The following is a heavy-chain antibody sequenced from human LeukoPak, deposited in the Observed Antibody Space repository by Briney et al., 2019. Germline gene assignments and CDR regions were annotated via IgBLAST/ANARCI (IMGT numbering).Heavy chain of an antibody. CDR1: GFTFSSFS. J-gene: IGHJ4*02. D-gene: IGHD5-18*01. CDR3: ARGGGYSYGSFGY. CDR2: ISSSSSYI. Sequence: PGGSLRLSCAASGFTFSSFSMNWVRQAPGKGLEWVSSISSSSSYIYYADSVKGRFTISRDNAKNSLYLQMNSLRAEDTAMYYCARGGGYSYGSFGYWGQGTLVTVSS. V-gene: IGHV3-21*01.